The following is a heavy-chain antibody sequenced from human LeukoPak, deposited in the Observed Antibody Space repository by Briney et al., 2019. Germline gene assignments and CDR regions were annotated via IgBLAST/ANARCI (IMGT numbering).Heavy chain of an antibody. CDR1: GFPFGAFL. CDR3: ARGLGVAATTPLGH. D-gene: IGHD2-15*01. J-gene: IGHJ4*02. CDR2: INSDGSTT. V-gene: IGHV3-74*01. Sequence: GALGLLGWAPGFPFGAFLGPGVRPPPGEGRGGGLRINSDGSTTNYADSVKGRFTISRDNAKNTLYLQMNSLRAEDAAVYYCARGLGVAATTPLGHWGQGTLVTVSS.